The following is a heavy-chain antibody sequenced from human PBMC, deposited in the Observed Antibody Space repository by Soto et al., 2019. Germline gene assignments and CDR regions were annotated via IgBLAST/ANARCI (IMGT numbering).Heavy chain of an antibody. CDR3: AKWGDGMDV. CDR2: IYSTGAA. CDR1: GAHFTAHY. J-gene: IGHJ6*02. D-gene: IGHD3-16*01. Sequence: SETLSLTCTVSGAHFTAHYWSYIRQAPGKGLEWIGYIYSTGAAKYAASLQSRVSLSVDVSERQVFLTLRSVTPADSGIYFCAKWGDGMDVWGQGTTVTVSS. V-gene: IGHV4-59*11.